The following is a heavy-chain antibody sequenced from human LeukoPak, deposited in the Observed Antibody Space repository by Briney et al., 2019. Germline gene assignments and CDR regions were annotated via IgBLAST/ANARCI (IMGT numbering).Heavy chain of an antibody. Sequence: TGGSLRLSCAASGFTFSSYAMSWVRQALGKGLEWVSAISGSGGSTYYADSVKGRFTISRDNSKNTLYLQMNSLRAEDTAVYYCAKDQIGYCSGGSCYVYGMDVWGQGTTVTVSS. D-gene: IGHD2-15*01. CDR2: ISGSGGST. CDR1: GFTFSSYA. J-gene: IGHJ6*02. V-gene: IGHV3-23*01. CDR3: AKDQIGYCSGGSCYVYGMDV.